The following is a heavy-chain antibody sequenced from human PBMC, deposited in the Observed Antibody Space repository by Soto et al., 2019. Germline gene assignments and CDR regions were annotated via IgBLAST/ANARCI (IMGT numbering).Heavy chain of an antibody. V-gene: IGHV3-23*01. D-gene: IGHD2-2*01. CDR1: GFTFSSFT. Sequence: GGSLRLSCAASGFTFSSFTMTWVRQAPGKGFEFVSTINGGGGSPSFADSVQGRFSISRDNPKNTLYLQLNSLTVDDTATYYCAKARCSTSNCYVPDYWGQGAPVTVSS. J-gene: IGHJ4*02. CDR3: AKARCSTSNCYVPDY. CDR2: INGGGGSP.